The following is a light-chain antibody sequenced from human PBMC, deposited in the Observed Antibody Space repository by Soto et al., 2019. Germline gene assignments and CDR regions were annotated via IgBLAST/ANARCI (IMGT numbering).Light chain of an antibody. CDR1: TGAVTSGYY. CDR2: STS. Sequence: QTVVTQEPSLTVSPGGTVTLTCASSTGAVTSGYYPNWFQQKPGQAPRALIYSTSNKHPWTPARFSGSLLGGKAALTLSGVQPEDEAEYYCLLYYGGAQPHYVFGTGTKLTVL. J-gene: IGLJ1*01. CDR3: LLYYGGAQPHYV. V-gene: IGLV7-43*01.